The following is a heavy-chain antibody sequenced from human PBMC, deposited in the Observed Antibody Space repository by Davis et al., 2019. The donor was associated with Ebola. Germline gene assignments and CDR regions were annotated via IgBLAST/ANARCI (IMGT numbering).Heavy chain of an antibody. CDR2: MNPHNGDT. D-gene: IGHD2-2*01. CDR1: GYTFTGYH. J-gene: IGHJ4*02. CDR3: ARLCSSSCPNDY. V-gene: IGHV1-2*06. Sequence: SVKVSCKASGYTFTGYHMHWVRQAPGQGLEWMGRMNPHNGDTNYAQNFQGRVTMTRDTSISTAYMELSRLRYDDTAVYYCARLCSSSCPNDYWGQGTLVTVSS.